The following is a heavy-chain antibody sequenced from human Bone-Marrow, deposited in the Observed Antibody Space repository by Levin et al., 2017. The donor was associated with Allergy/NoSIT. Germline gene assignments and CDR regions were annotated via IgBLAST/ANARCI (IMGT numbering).Heavy chain of an antibody. D-gene: IGHD1-1*01. CDR3: AKGGWNEPNYYFGMDV. CDR2: ISYDGTEK. CDR1: GFTFSSHA. V-gene: IGHV3-30*18. J-gene: IGHJ6*02. Sequence: LSLTCAASGFTFSSHAMHWVRQAPGKGLEWVSIISYDGTEKYFEDSVKGRFTISRDNSNNTVWLQMNSLSTEDTAVYYCAKGGWNEPNYYFGMDVWGQGTTVIVSS.